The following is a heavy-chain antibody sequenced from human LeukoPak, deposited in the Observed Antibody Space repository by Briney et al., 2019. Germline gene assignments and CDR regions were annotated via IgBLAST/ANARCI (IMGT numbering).Heavy chain of an antibody. J-gene: IGHJ3*02. V-gene: IGHV4-34*01. Sequence: SETLSLTCAVYGGSFSGYYRSWIRQPPGKGLEWIGEINHSGSTNYNPSLKSRVTISVDTSKNQFSLKLSSVTAADTAVYYCARGVGWLQLNAFDIWGQGTMVTVSS. D-gene: IGHD5-24*01. CDR3: ARGVGWLQLNAFDI. CDR2: INHSGST. CDR1: GGSFSGYY.